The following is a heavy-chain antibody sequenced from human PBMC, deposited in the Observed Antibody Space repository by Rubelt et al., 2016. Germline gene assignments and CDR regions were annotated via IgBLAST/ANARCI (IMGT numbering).Heavy chain of an antibody. CDR3: ARDQRDSSGYHYYYYGMDV. D-gene: IGHD3-22*01. J-gene: IGHJ6*02. V-gene: IGHV1-69*01. Sequence: GTANYAQKFQGRVTITADESTSTAYMELSSLRSEDTAVYYCARDQRDSSGYHYYYYGMDVWGQGTTVTVSS. CDR2: GTA.